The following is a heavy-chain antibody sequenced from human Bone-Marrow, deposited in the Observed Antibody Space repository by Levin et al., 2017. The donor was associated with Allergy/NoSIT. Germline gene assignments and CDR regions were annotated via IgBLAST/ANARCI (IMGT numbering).Heavy chain of an antibody. Sequence: GGSLRLSCAVSGFTFSSYAMNWVRQAPGKGLEWVSSVGRDGANTFYAESVKGRFTISRDNSKNTLYLQMNSVRAEDTAVYYCAKRLRDFGELDYWGQGTLVTVSS. J-gene: IGHJ4*02. CDR1: GFTFSSYA. CDR2: VGRDGANT. V-gene: IGHV3-23*01. D-gene: IGHD3-10*01. CDR3: AKRLRDFGELDY.